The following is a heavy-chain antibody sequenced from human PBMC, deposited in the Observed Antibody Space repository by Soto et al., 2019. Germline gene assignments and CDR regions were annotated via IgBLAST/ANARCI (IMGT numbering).Heavy chain of an antibody. CDR1: GDTFTEYY. V-gene: IGHV1-46*01. J-gene: IGHJ4*02. CDR3: ARGGHVVVVTAALDD. CDR2: VNPSGGHT. D-gene: IGHD2-21*02. Sequence: QVQLMQSGAEVKKPGASVKVSCKASGDTFTEYYIHWVRQAPGQGLEWMGTVNPSGGHTTYAQHFLGRVTGTRDTATSTLYMELTSLTSEDPAVYYCARGGHVVVVTAALDDGGQGTRVTVSS.